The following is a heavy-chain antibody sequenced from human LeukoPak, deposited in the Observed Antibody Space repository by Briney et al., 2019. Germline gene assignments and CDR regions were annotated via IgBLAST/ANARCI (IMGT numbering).Heavy chain of an antibody. J-gene: IGHJ3*02. V-gene: IGHV4-59*08. CDR3: ATHYDVLTGYAAAAFDI. CDR2: IYYSGTT. Sequence: PSETLSLTCTVSGGSISPYYWSWIRQPPGKGLEWIGYIYYSGTTPYNPSLESRVTMSVDTSKNQFSLKLSSVTAADTAVYYCATHYDVLTGYAAAAFDIWGQGTMVTVSS. D-gene: IGHD3-9*01. CDR1: GGSISPYY.